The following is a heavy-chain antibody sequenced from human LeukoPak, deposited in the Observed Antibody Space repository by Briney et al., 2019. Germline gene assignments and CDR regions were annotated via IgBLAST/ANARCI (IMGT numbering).Heavy chain of an antibody. J-gene: IGHJ4*02. V-gene: IGHV3-30*04. D-gene: IGHD5-12*01. CDR1: GFTFSSYA. CDR2: ISYDGSNK. Sequence: GGSLRLSCAASGFTFSSYAMHWVRQAPGKGLEWVAVISYDGSNKYYADSVKGRFTISRDNSKNTLYLQMNSLRAEDTAVYYCARDSGGYLMYYFDYWGQGTLVTVSS. CDR3: ARDSGGYLMYYFDY.